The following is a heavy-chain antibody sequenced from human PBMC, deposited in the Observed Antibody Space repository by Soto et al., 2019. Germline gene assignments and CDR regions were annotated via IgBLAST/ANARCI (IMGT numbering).Heavy chain of an antibody. J-gene: IGHJ5*02. CDR1: GGSITSSSYY. Sequence: PSETLSLTCTVSGGSITSSSYYWGWIRQPPGKGLEWIGTIYYSGSTYYNPSLKSRVTISVDTSKNQFSLNLSSVTAADTAVYYCARHPHCLRVSRSYLRLSWFDPWCPGPLVTVSS. CDR3: ARHPHCLRVSRSYLRLSWFDP. V-gene: IGHV4-39*01. CDR2: IYYSGST. D-gene: IGHD3-10*01.